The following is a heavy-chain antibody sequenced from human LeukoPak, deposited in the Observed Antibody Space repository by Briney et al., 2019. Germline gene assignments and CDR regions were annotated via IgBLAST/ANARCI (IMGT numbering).Heavy chain of an antibody. J-gene: IGHJ5*02. CDR3: ARGSPATVTTFTPFDP. CDR2: ISYDGSNK. D-gene: IGHD4-17*01. V-gene: IGHV3-30*04. Sequence: PGRSLRLSCAASGFTFSFYAMHWVRQAPGEGLEWVAVISYDGSNKYYADSVKGRFTISRDNSKNTLFLQMNSLRTDDTAVYYCARGSPATVTTFTPFDPWGQGTLVTVSS. CDR1: GFTFSFYA.